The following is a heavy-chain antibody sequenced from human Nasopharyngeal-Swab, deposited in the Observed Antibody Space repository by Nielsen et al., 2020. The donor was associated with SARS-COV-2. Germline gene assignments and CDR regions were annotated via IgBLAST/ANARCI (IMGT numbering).Heavy chain of an antibody. D-gene: IGHD3-9*01. CDR2: IYYSGST. CDR1: GGSISSGSYY. V-gene: IGHV4-39*02. CDR3: ARESVLRYFDWEYYYYGMDV. J-gene: IGHJ6*02. Sequence: SETLSLTCTVSGGSISSGSYYWGWIRQPPGKGLEWIGSIYYSGSTYYNPSLKSRVTISVDTSKNQFSLKLSSVTAADTAVYYCARESVLRYFDWEYYYYGMDVWGQGTTVTVSS.